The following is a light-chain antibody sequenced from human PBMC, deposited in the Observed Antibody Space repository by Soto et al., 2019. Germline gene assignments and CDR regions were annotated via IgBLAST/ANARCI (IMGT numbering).Light chain of an antibody. CDR2: DSN. J-gene: IGLJ2*01. Sequence: QSVLTQPPSVSVAPGQKVTISCSGSTSNIGNNYVSWYQQLPGIAPKFLIYDSNKRPSGIPDRFSGSKSGTSATLDITGLQTGDEADYYCGTWDSSLSAGVFGGGTKVTVL. CDR1: TSNIGNNY. V-gene: IGLV1-51*01. CDR3: GTWDSSLSAGV.